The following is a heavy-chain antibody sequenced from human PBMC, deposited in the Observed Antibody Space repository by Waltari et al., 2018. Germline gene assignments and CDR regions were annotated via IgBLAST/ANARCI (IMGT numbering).Heavy chain of an antibody. V-gene: IGHV3-33*01. CDR1: GFTFSSYG. J-gene: IGHJ6*02. Sequence: QVQLVESGGGVVQPGRSLRLSCAASGFTFSSYGMHWVRQAPGKGLEWVAVIWYDGSNKYYADSVKGRFTISRDNSKNTLYLQMNSLRAEDTAVYYCARDLDYGGNSWVTYYYGMDVWGQGTTVTVSS. D-gene: IGHD4-17*01. CDR2: IWYDGSNK. CDR3: ARDLDYGGNSWVTYYYGMDV.